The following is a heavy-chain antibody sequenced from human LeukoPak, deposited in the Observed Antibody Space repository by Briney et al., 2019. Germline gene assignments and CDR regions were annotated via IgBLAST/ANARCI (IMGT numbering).Heavy chain of an antibody. J-gene: IGHJ5*02. CDR2: ISGSGGST. CDR3: AKQWELLSWFDP. CDR1: GFTFSSYA. V-gene: IGHV3-23*01. D-gene: IGHD1-26*01. Sequence: QPGASLRLSCAASGFTFSSYAMSWVRQAPGKGLEWVSAISGSGGSTYYADSVKGRFTISRDNSKNTLYLQMNSLRAEDTAVYYCAKQWELLSWFDPWGQGTLVTVSS.